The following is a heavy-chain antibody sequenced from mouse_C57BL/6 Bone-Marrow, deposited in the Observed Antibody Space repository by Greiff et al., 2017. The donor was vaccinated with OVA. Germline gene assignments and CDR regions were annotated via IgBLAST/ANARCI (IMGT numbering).Heavy chain of an antibody. CDR3: ARHDSSGPGY. Sequence: EVKLQESGGGLVQPGGSLKLSCAASGFTFSDYYMYWVRQTPEKRLEWVAYISNGGGSTYYPDTVKGRFTISRDNAKNTLYLQMSRLKSEDTAMYYCARHDSSGPGYWGQGTTLTVSS. CDR2: ISNGGGST. D-gene: IGHD3-2*02. CDR1: GFTFSDYY. J-gene: IGHJ2*01. V-gene: IGHV5-12*01.